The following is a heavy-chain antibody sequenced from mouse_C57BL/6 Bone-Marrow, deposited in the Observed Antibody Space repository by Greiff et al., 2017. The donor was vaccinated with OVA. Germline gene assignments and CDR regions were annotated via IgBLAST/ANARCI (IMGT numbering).Heavy chain of an antibody. CDR2: IYPGDGDT. J-gene: IGHJ3*01. Sequence: VQVVESGPELVKPGASVKISCKASGYAFSSSWMNWVKQRPGKGLEWIGRIYPGDGDTNYNGKFKGKATLTADKSSSTAYMQLSSLTSEDSAVYFCARRYYGSPWFAYWGQGTLVTVSA. CDR1: GYAFSSSW. V-gene: IGHV1-82*01. CDR3: ARRYYGSPWFAY. D-gene: IGHD1-1*01.